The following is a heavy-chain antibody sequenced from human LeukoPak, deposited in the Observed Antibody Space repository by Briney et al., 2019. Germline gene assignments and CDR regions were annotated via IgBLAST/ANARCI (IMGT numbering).Heavy chain of an antibody. J-gene: IGHJ4*02. V-gene: IGHV3-7*05. D-gene: IGHD6-19*01. CDR2: IKQEGGEK. CDR1: GFTFSIYW. CDR3: AREGSGWYFDY. Sequence: RGSLRLSCAAAGFTFSIYWMSWVRPAAWRGLGWVANIKQEGGEKYYVGSGKGRLTISRDNAKNSLYLQMNSQRAEDTAVYYCAREGSGWYFDYWGQGTLVTVSS.